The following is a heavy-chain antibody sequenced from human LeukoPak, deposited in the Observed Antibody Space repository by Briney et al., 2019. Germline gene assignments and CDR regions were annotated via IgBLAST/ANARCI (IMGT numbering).Heavy chain of an antibody. V-gene: IGHV4-31*03. CDR2: IHYSGST. CDR3: ARDNRRYQLLSLDYYYGMDL. D-gene: IGHD2-2*01. Sequence: SETLSLTCTVSGGSIRAGNYYWSWIRQYPGKGLEWIGYIHYSGSTYYNPSLKSRVTISVDTSKNQFSMKLSSVTAADTAVYYCARDNRRYQLLSLDYYYGMDLWGQGTTVTVSS. J-gene: IGHJ6*02. CDR1: GGSIRAGNYY.